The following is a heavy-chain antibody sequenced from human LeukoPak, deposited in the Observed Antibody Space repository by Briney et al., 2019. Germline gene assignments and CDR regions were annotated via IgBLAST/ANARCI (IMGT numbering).Heavy chain of an antibody. Sequence: PGGSLRLSCAASGFTFSSYGMHWVRQAPGKGLEWVVFIRYDGSNKYYADSVKGRFTISRDNSKNTLYLQMNSLGAEDTAVYYRAKEGLRYFDWYYYYGMDVWGQGTTVTVSS. CDR3: AKEGLRYFDWYYYYGMDV. V-gene: IGHV3-30*02. J-gene: IGHJ6*02. D-gene: IGHD3-9*01. CDR1: GFTFSSYG. CDR2: IRYDGSNK.